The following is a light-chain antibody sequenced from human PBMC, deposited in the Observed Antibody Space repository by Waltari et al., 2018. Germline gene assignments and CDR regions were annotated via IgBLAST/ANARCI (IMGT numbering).Light chain of an antibody. CDR1: QSISSW. CDR2: DAS. J-gene: IGKJ1*01. CDR3: QQSYSTSVT. Sequence: DIQMTQSPSTLSASVGDRVTITCRASQSISSWLAWYQQKPGKAPKVLIYDASTLKSGVPSRFSGSGSGKEFTLTISSLQPDDFATYYCQQSYSTSVTFGQGTKVEIK. V-gene: IGKV1-5*01.